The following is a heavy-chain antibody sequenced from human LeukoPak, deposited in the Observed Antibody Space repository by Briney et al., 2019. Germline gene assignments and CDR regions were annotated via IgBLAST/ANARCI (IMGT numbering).Heavy chain of an antibody. Sequence: GGSLRLSCAASGFTVSSNYMSWVRQAPGKGLEWVSVIYSGGSTYYADSVKGRFTISRDNSKNTLYLQMNSLRAEDTAVYYRARLYSSSSSYYFHYWGQGTLVTVSS. V-gene: IGHV3-66*02. CDR3: ARLYSSSSSYYFHY. CDR2: IYSGGST. J-gene: IGHJ4*02. CDR1: GFTVSSNY. D-gene: IGHD6-6*01.